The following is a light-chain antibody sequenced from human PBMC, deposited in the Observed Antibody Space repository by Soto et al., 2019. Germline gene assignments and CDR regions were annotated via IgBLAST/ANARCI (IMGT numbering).Light chain of an antibody. Sequence: QSVLTQPPSVSGAPGQRVTISCTGSGSKIGAGYDVHWYQHLPGTAPKLLIYGNSNRPSGVPDRFSGSKSGTSASLAITGLQAEDEADYYCHSYDSSLSGSVFGGGTKLTVL. CDR2: GNS. V-gene: IGLV1-40*01. CDR3: HSYDSSLSGSV. CDR1: GSKIGAGYD. J-gene: IGLJ2*01.